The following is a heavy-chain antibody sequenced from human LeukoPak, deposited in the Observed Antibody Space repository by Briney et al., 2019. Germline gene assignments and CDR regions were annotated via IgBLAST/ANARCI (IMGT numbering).Heavy chain of an antibody. V-gene: IGHV1-2*06. D-gene: IGHD3-3*01. J-gene: IGHJ6*02. CDR1: GYTFTRYY. CDR3: ARDRPTVITIFGVVNYYYYGMDV. Sequence: ASVKVSCKASGYTFTRYYMHWVRQAPGQGLEWLGRINPYSGGTNYAQKFQGRVTMTRDTSISTAYMELSRLRSDDTAVYYCARDRPTVITIFGVVNYYYYGMDVWGQGTTVIVSS. CDR2: INPYSGGT.